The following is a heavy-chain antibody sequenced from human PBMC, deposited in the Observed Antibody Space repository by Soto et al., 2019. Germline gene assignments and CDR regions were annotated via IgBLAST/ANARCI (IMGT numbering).Heavy chain of an antibody. CDR1: GYSFISYW. CDR2: FYPGDSTS. CDR3: SRIIGYCRNNDCSWTFDI. J-gene: IGHJ3*02. D-gene: IGHD2-2*03. V-gene: IGHV5-51*01. Sequence: GESLKISCKTSGYSFISYWVAWVRQKPGKGLEWMGTFYPGDSTSTYSPSFQGQVTISVDKSISTAYLHLSSLKASDTAMYYCSRIIGYCRNNDCSWTFDIWGQGTTVTVSS.